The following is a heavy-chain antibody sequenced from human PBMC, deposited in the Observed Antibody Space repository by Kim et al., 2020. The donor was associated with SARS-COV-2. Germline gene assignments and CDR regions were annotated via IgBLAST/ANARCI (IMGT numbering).Heavy chain of an antibody. J-gene: IGHJ4*02. V-gene: IGHV4-39*01. CDR1: GGSISSSSYY. CDR2: IYYSGST. CDR3: ARGHCSSTSCYPDY. D-gene: IGHD2-2*01. Sequence: SETLSLTCTVSGGSISSSSYYWGWIRQPPGKGLEWIGSIYYSGSTYYNPSLKSRVTISVDTSKNQFSLKLSSVTAADTAVYYCARGHCSSTSCYPDYWGQGTLVTVSS.